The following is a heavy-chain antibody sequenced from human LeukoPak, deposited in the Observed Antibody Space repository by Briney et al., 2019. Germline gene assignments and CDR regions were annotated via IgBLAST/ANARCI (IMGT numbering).Heavy chain of an antibody. Sequence: GGSLRLSCAASGLTFSSYGMHWVRQVPGKGLEWVAFIRYDGSNKYYVDSVKGRFTISRDNSKNTLYLQMNSLRAEDTAVYYCAKGGFLDSSGYYALEYWGQGTLVTVSS. CDR1: GLTFSSYG. J-gene: IGHJ4*02. CDR3: AKGGFLDSSGYYALEY. CDR2: IRYDGSNK. D-gene: IGHD3-22*01. V-gene: IGHV3-30*02.